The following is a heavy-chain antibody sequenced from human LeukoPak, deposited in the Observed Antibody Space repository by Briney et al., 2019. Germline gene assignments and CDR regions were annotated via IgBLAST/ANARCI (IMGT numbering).Heavy chain of an antibody. Sequence: QTLSLTCAISGDGVSSNSAAWNWIRQSPSRGLEWLGRTYYRSKWYNDYTVSVKSRITINPDTSKNQFSLQLNSVTPEDTAVYYCARGGTYGDYSIFDYWGQGTLVTVSS. CDR2: TYYRSKWYN. CDR1: GDGVSSNSAA. V-gene: IGHV6-1*01. J-gene: IGHJ4*02. CDR3: ARGGTYGDYSIFDY. D-gene: IGHD4-17*01.